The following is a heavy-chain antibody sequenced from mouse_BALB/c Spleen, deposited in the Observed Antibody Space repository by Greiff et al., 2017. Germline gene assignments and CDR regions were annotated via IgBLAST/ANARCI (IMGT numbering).Heavy chain of an antibody. CDR3: ASLYGSSPLGAY. Sequence: VKLVESGAELAKPGASVKMSCKASGYPFTSYWMHWVKQRPGQGLEWIGYINPSTGYTEYNQKFKDKATLTADKSSSTAYMQLSSLTSEDSAVYYCASLYGSSPLGAYWGQGTLVTVSA. J-gene: IGHJ3*01. D-gene: IGHD1-1*01. CDR1: GYPFTSYW. CDR2: INPSTGYT. V-gene: IGHV1-7*01.